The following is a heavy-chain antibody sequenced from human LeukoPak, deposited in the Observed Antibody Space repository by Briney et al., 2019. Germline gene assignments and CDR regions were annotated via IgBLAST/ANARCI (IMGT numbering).Heavy chain of an antibody. V-gene: IGHV1-46*01. J-gene: IGHJ4*02. Sequence: ASVKVSCEASGDTLSRSHIHWVRQAPGHGLKWMGLINPSGGTSHSNTIQGRVTLTRDTFTSTIYMELNSLRSEDTAVYYCAREPTAGSCYFDYWGQGTLVTASS. D-gene: IGHD3-10*01. CDR1: GDTLSRSH. CDR3: AREPTAGSCYFDY. CDR2: INPSGGT.